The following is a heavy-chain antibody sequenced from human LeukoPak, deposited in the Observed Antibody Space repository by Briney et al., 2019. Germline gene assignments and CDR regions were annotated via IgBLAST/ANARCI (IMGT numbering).Heavy chain of an antibody. CDR3: ARVRGSGRYYYYMDV. CDR1: GYTFTGYY. D-gene: IGHD3-10*01. J-gene: IGHJ6*03. CDR2: INPNSGGT. Sequence: ASVKVSCKASGYTFTGYYMHWVRQAPGQGLEWMGWINPNSGGTNYAQKFQGRVAMTRDTSISTAYMELSRLRSDDTAVYYCARVRGSGRYYYYMDVWGKGTTVTVSS. V-gene: IGHV1-2*02.